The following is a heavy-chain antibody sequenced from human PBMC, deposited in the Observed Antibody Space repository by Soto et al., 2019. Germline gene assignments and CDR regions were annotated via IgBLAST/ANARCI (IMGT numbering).Heavy chain of an antibody. CDR1: GFTVSSNY. CDR2: IYSGGST. CDR3: AKGYCSSTSCFGHYYMDV. D-gene: IGHD2-2*01. V-gene: IGHV3-53*04. J-gene: IGHJ6*03. Sequence: GGSLRLSCAASGFTVSSNYMSWVRQAPGKGLEWVSVIYSGGSTYYADSVKGRFTISRHKSKNTLNLRMNILRAEDTAVYYCAKGYCSSTSCFGHYYMDVWGKGTTVTVSS.